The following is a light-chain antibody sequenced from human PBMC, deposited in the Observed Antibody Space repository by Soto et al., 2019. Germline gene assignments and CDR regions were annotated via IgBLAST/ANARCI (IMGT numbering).Light chain of an antibody. J-gene: IGKJ1*01. Sequence: AIRMTQSPSSLSASAGDRVAIACRASQDVGRYLAWYQQKPWQAPKLLIYGASTLQSGVPSRFSGGGSGTDFTLTISCLQSEDFATYHCQHYKNYPWTFGQGTKGEIK. CDR3: QHYKNYPWT. CDR1: QDVGRY. CDR2: GAS. V-gene: IGKV1-8*01.